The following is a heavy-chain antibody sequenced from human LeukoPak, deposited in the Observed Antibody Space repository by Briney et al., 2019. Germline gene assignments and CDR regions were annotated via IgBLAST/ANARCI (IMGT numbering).Heavy chain of an antibody. J-gene: IGHJ3*02. D-gene: IGHD6-6*01. CDR3: ARDIGLDYSSSSFASDI. Sequence: SETLSLTCTVSGGSFTTHYWNWFRQPAGKGLEWIGRIYSGGSTNYKSSLKSRVIMSIDASKRQLSLKLSSVTAADTAIYYCARDIGLDYSSSSFASDIWGPGTLVIVSS. CDR2: IYSGGST. CDR1: GGSFTTHY. V-gene: IGHV4-4*07.